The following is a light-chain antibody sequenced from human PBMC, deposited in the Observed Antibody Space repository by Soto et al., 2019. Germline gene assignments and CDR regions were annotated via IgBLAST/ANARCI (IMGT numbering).Light chain of an antibody. J-gene: IGKJ5*01. Sequence: EIVLTQSPLSLSVSPGEPASISCRSSQSLTHSSGYNYLDWYMLKPGQTPQLLIYSGSNRGSVVPDSVSDSASCTEFTLTISRVETEYAGFYYCMQPHQTLTTFGQGTRMEIQ. CDR1: QSLTHSSGYNY. V-gene: IGKV2-28*01. CDR2: SGS. CDR3: MQPHQTLTT.